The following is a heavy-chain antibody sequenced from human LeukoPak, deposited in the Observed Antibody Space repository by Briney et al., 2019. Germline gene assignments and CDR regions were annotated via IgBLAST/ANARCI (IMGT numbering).Heavy chain of an antibody. D-gene: IGHD2-2*01. Sequence: SVKVSCKASGGTFSSYAISWVRQAPGQGLEWMGGIIPIFGTANYAQKFQGRVTITTDESTSTAYMELSSLRSEDTAVYYCARGCSSTSCYYGFDPWGQGTLVTLSS. J-gene: IGHJ5*02. CDR2: IIPIFGTA. V-gene: IGHV1-69*05. CDR1: GGTFSSYA. CDR3: ARGCSSTSCYYGFDP.